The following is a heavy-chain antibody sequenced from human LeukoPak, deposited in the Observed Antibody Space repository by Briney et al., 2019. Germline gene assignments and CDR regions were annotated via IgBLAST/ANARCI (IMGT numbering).Heavy chain of an antibody. Sequence: GASVKVSFKASGYTFTDCSINWVRQAPGQGLEWMGSINPNSGGTNYAQKFQGRVTMTRDTSISAAYMEISSLRSDDTAVYYCARDGPLTTDFDYWGQGTLVTVSS. CDR1: GYTFTDCS. J-gene: IGHJ4*02. D-gene: IGHD4-17*01. CDR3: ARDGPLTTDFDY. V-gene: IGHV1-2*02. CDR2: INPNSGGT.